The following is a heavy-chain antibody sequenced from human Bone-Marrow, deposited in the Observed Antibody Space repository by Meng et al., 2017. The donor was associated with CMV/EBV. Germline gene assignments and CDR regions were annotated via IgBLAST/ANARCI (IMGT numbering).Heavy chain of an antibody. J-gene: IGHJ4*02. CDR3: ARRGPAAIDY. Sequence: GESLKISCAASGFTFSDDWMTWVRQAPGKGLEWVASINRDGSGKFYVDSVKGRFTLSRDNAKNSLFLQMSTLRVEDTAVYYCARRGPAAIDYWGQGTLVTVSS. D-gene: IGHD2-2*01. CDR1: GFTFSDDW. CDR2: INRDGSGK. V-gene: IGHV3-7*01.